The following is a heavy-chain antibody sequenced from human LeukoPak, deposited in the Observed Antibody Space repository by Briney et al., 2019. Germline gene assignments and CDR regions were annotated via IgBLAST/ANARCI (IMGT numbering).Heavy chain of an antibody. Sequence: GGSLRLSCAASGFTFSSYAMSWVRQAPGKGLEWVSGISGSGGSRYYADSMKGRFTISRDNPKNTLYVQMNSLRAEDTAVYYCAKGISGSFGTYYFDYWGQGTLVTVSS. CDR3: AKGISGSFGTYYFDY. V-gene: IGHV3-23*01. D-gene: IGHD1-26*01. CDR1: GFTFSSYA. J-gene: IGHJ4*02. CDR2: ISGSGGSR.